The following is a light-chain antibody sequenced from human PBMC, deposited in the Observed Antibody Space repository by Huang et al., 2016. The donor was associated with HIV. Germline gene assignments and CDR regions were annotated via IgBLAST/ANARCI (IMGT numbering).Light chain of an antibody. J-gene: IGKJ4*01. CDR2: GAS. CDR1: QSVSSRY. Sequence: ENVLTQSPGTLSLSPGERATLSCRASQSVSSRYVAWYQPKPGQAPRLLIYGASSRATGIPDKFSGSGSGTDFTLTISRLEPEDFAVYYCQQYGSSVTLGGGTKVEIK. CDR3: QQYGSSVT. V-gene: IGKV3-20*01.